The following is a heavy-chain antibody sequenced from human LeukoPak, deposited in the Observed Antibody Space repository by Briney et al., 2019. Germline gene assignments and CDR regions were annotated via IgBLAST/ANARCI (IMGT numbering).Heavy chain of an antibody. CDR1: GFTFSSYW. CDR3: VRGQWWFDP. J-gene: IGHJ5*02. D-gene: IGHD2-8*01. Sequence: GGSLRLSCAASGFTFSSYWVHWVRQAPGKGLVRVSRSKGDGSSTSYAVSVKGRFTISRDNAKDTLYLQMNSLRAEDTAVYYCVRGQWWFDPWGQGTLVTVSS. CDR2: SKGDGSST. V-gene: IGHV3-74*01.